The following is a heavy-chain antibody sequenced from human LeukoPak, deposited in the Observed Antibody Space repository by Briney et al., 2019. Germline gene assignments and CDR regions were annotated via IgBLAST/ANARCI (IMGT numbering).Heavy chain of an antibody. CDR2: IDYSGST. CDR3: ARDRRRELLHAFDV. D-gene: IGHD1-26*01. V-gene: IGHV4-59*01. J-gene: IGHJ3*01. Sequence: SETLSLTCTVSGGTISRNYWSWIRQPPGKGLEWIAYIDYSGSTNYNPSLKSRLTISLDASKNQFSLKLSSVTAADTAVYYCARDRRRELLHAFDVWGQGTMVTVSS. CDR1: GGTISRNY.